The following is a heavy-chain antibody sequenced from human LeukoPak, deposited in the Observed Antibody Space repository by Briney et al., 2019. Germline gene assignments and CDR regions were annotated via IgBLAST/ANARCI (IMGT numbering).Heavy chain of an antibody. CDR2: IYYSGST. V-gene: IGHV4-30-4*01. CDR1: GGSISSGDYY. D-gene: IGHD3-22*01. CDR3: ARDSSGYWGGAFDI. J-gene: IGHJ3*02. Sequence: SQTLSLTCTVSGGSISSGDYYWSWIRQPPGKGLEWIGYIYYSGSTYYNPSLKSRVTISVDTSKNQFSLKLSSVTAADTAVYYCARDSSGYWGGAFDIWGQGTMVTVSS.